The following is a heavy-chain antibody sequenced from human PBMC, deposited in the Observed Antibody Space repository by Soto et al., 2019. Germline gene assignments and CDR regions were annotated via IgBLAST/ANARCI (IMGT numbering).Heavy chain of an antibody. CDR1: GFTFSSYA. Sequence: GGSLRLSCAASGFTFSSYAMSWVRQAPGKGLEWVSSISGSGGSTYYADSVKGRFTISRDNSKNTLYLQMNSLRAEDTAVYYCENDMTMIVVGDYWGQGIPVSVSX. CDR3: ENDMTMIVVGDY. D-gene: IGHD3-22*01. V-gene: IGHV3-23*01. J-gene: IGHJ4*02. CDR2: ISGSGGST.